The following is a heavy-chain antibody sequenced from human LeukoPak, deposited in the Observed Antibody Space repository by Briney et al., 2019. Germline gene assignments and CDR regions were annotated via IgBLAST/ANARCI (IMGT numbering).Heavy chain of an antibody. Sequence: PSETLSLTCTVSGGSISSSTYYWGWIRQPPGKGLECIGSIYFSGSTYYNPSLKSRVTISLATSKNQFSLKLSSVTAADTAVYYCARQAGLYISGWYAHWGQGTLVTVSS. J-gene: IGHJ4*02. D-gene: IGHD6-19*01. CDR1: GGSISSSTYY. CDR3: ARQAGLYISGWYAH. CDR2: IYFSGST. V-gene: IGHV4-39*01.